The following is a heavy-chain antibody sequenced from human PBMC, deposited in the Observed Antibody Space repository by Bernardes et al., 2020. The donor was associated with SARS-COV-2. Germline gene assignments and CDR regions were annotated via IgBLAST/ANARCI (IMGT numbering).Heavy chain of an antibody. CDR2: IYTSGNT. Sequence: SETLSLTCTVSGGSISGYYWNWIRQPAGKGLEWIGRIYTSGNTNYNPSLKSRVTMSLDTSKIQFSLKLTSVTAADTAVYYCAREPPTPDITASGPLYGMDVWGQGTTVTVSS. J-gene: IGHJ6*02. CDR1: GGSISGYY. D-gene: IGHD6-13*01. V-gene: IGHV4-4*07. CDR3: AREPPTPDITASGPLYGMDV.